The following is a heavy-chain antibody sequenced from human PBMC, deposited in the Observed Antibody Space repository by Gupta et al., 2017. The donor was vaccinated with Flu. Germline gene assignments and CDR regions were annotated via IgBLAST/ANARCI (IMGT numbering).Heavy chain of an antibody. CDR3: EKDWRWNNNIYGMNV. Sequence: QERGVESGGVVVQTGRYLRLTCAAYGFSFRNYGLHWVRQAQGKGLEGEAGNSHDGSKNHHTDSVKGRCTISMDNSKNTLYLQMSGLRIDDTAVYYCEKDWRWNNNIYGMNVWGQGTTVTVSS. J-gene: IGHJ6*02. D-gene: IGHD1-1*01. V-gene: IGHV3-30*18. CDR1: GFSFRNYG. CDR2: NSHDGSKN.